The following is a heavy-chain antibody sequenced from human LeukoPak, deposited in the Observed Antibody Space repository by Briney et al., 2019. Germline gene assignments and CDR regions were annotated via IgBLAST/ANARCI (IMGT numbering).Heavy chain of an antibody. J-gene: IGHJ6*03. CDR3: GRDALVGYFSYYYMDV. CDR1: GGSISSHY. V-gene: IGHV4-59*11. D-gene: IGHD2-15*01. Sequence: KASETLSLTCTVSGGSISSHYWTWIRQSPVKGLEWIGDISNSGSTSYSPSLKSRVTISIDTSKNQFSLKLSSVTAADTAVYYCGRDALVGYFSYYYMDVWGKGTTVTVSS. CDR2: ISNSGST.